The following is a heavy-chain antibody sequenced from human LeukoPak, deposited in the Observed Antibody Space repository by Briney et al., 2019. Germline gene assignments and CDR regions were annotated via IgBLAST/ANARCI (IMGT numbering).Heavy chain of an antibody. CDR1: EITFSDYT. Sequence: SGGSLRLSCAASEITFSDYTMNWVRQAPGKEPEWVSSISSQSNYIYYADSMKGRFTISRDNAKNSVYLQMNSLRVDDTAVYYCASSQGLGADHCFDYWGQGTLVTVSS. J-gene: IGHJ4*02. CDR2: ISSQSNYI. D-gene: IGHD1-26*01. V-gene: IGHV3-21*01. CDR3: ASSQGLGADHCFDY.